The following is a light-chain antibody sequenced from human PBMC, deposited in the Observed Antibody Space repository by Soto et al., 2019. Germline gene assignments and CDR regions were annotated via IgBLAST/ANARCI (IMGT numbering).Light chain of an antibody. V-gene: IGKV2-29*01. CDR1: PRLLHITGETF. J-gene: IGKJ5*01. Sequence: DVVMTQTPLSRSVTPGQPASISCTSSPRLLHITGETFLFWYLQKPGQSPQXLIYEVSTRVSGVPDRFSGSGSGTDFTLTISSLEPEDVAVYYCQQRHNWRDTLGQGTRLEIK. CDR3: QQRHNWRDT. CDR2: EVS.